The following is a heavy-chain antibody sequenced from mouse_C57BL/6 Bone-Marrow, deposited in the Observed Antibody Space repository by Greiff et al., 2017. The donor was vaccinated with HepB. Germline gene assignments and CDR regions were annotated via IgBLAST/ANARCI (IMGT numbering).Heavy chain of an antibody. Sequence: EVQGVESGGGLVKPGGSLKLSCAASGFTFSDYGMHWVRQAPEKGLEWVAYISSGSSTIYYADTVKGRFTISRDNAKNTLFLQMTSLRSEDTAMYYCARGRNYDGYYVAYWGQGTLVTVSA. V-gene: IGHV5-17*01. D-gene: IGHD2-3*01. J-gene: IGHJ3*01. CDR3: ARGRNYDGYYVAY. CDR1: GFTFSDYG. CDR2: ISSGSSTI.